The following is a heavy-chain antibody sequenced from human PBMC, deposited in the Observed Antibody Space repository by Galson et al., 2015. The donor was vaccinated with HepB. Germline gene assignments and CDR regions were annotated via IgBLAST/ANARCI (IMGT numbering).Heavy chain of an antibody. V-gene: IGHV2-70*01. Sequence: PALVKPTQTLTLTCTFSGFSLSTSGMCVSWIRQPPGKALEWLALVDWDDDKYYSTSLKTRLTISKDTSKSQVVLTMTNMHPVDTATYYCARGCSYFDYWGQGTLVTVSS. CDR3: ARGCSYFDY. CDR1: GFSLSTSGMC. CDR2: VDWDDDK. D-gene: IGHD2-15*01. J-gene: IGHJ4*02.